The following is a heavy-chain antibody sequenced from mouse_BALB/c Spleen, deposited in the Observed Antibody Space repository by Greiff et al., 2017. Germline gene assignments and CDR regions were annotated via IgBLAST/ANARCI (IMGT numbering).Heavy chain of an antibody. Sequence: EVQLVESGPELVKPGASVKISCKASGYSFTGYFMNWVMQSHGKSLEWIGRINPYNGDTFYNQKFKGKATLTVDKSSSTAHMELRSLASEDSAVYYCARAYYYGSTRDYFDYWGQGTTLTVSS. D-gene: IGHD1-1*01. V-gene: IGHV1-20*02. CDR1: GYSFTGYF. CDR3: ARAYYYGSTRDYFDY. J-gene: IGHJ2*01. CDR2: INPYNGDT.